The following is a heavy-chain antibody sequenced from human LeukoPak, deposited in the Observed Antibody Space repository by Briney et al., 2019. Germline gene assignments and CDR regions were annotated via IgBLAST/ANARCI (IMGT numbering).Heavy chain of an antibody. CDR3: AREAVAVSDAFDI. Sequence: GGSLRLSCAASGFTFSSYAMSWVRQAPGKGLEWVSAISGSGYSTYYADSVKGRFTVSRDNSKNTLYLQMNSLRAEDTAVYYCAREAVAVSDAFDIWGQGTMVTVSS. V-gene: IGHV3-23*01. CDR1: GFTFSSYA. D-gene: IGHD6-19*01. CDR2: ISGSGYST. J-gene: IGHJ3*02.